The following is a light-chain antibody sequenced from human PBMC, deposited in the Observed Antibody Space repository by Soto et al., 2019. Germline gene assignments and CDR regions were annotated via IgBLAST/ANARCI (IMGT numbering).Light chain of an antibody. CDR1: STDVGGYKY. V-gene: IGLV2-14*01. J-gene: IGLJ3*02. CDR2: EVN. Sequence: QSVLTQPPSVSGSPGQSITISCTGSSTDVGGYKYVSWHQHHPGKAPKLIIYEVNNRPSGVSNRFSGSKSGNTASLTISGLQAEDEATYHCSSYTSFSTLVFGGGTKVTVL. CDR3: SSYTSFSTLV.